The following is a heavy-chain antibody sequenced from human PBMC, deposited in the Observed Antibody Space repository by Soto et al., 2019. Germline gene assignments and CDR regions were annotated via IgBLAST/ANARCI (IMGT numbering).Heavy chain of an antibody. CDR2: ISSSSSYI. J-gene: IGHJ4*02. CDR1: GFTFSSYS. CDR3: ARDAWFWELLDVGAYFDY. V-gene: IGHV3-21*01. Sequence: EVQLVESGGGLVKPGGSLRLSCAASGFTFSSYSMNWVRQAPGKGLEWVSSISSSSSYIYYADSVKGRFTISRDNAKNSLYLQMNSLGAEDTAVYYCARDAWFWELLDVGAYFDYWGQGTLVTVSS. D-gene: IGHD3-10*01.